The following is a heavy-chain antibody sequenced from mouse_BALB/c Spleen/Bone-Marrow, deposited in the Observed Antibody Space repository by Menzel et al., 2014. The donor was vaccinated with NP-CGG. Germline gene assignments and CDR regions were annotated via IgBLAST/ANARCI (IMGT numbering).Heavy chain of an antibody. CDR3: ARYDYRYSWFDY. Sequence: VQLQQSGAELVKPGASVKLSCTASGFNIKDTYMHWVKQRPEQGLEWIGRIDPANGNTKYDPKFQGKATITTDTSSNTAYLQLRSLTSEDTAVYYCARYDYRYSWFDYWGQGTLVTVSA. CDR2: IDPANGNT. J-gene: IGHJ3*01. D-gene: IGHD2-14*01. V-gene: IGHV14-3*02. CDR1: GFNIKDTY.